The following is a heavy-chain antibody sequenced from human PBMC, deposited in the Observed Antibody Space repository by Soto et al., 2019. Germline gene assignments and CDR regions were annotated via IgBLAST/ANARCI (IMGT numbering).Heavy chain of an antibody. D-gene: IGHD3-22*01. CDR3: ARFLPYYYDSSGSHHNFDY. Sequence: QVQLQESGPGLVKPSETLSLTCTVSGGSVSSGSYYWSWIRQPPGKGLEWIGYIYYSGSTNYNPSLKSRVTISVDTSKNQFSLKLSSVTAADTAVYYCARFLPYYYDSSGSHHNFDYWGQGTLVTVSS. CDR2: IYYSGST. CDR1: GGSVSSGSYY. V-gene: IGHV4-61*01. J-gene: IGHJ4*02.